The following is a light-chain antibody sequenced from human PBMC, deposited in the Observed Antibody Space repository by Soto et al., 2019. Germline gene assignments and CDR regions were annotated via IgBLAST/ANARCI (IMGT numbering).Light chain of an antibody. V-gene: IGLV2-8*01. CDR2: EVT. CDR3: TSYVGNDIWV. Sequence: QSARTQPPSASGSPGQSVTDSCTGTSSDVGAYKYVSWYQQYPGKAPKLMIYEVTKRPSGVPDRFSGSKSGNTASLTVSGLQAEDEADYYCTSYVGNDIWVFGGATKLTVL. CDR1: SSDVGAYKY. J-gene: IGLJ3*02.